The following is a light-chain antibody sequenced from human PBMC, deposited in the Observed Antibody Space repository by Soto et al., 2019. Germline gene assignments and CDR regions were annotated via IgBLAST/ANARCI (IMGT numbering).Light chain of an antibody. Sequence: QSALTQPASVSGSPGQTITSSCTGTSSDVGGYNYVSWYQQHPGKAPKLMIYDVSNRPSGVSNRFSGSKSGNTASLTISGLQAEDEADYYCSSYTSSSTLPFGGGTKLTVL. CDR1: SSDVGGYNY. CDR2: DVS. CDR3: SSYTSSSTLP. V-gene: IGLV2-14*01. J-gene: IGLJ2*01.